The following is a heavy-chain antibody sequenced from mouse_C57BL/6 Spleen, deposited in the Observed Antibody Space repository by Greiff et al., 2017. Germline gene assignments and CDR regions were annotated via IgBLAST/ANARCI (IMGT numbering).Heavy chain of an antibody. Sequence: EVQVVESGGGLVKPGGSLKLSCAASGFTFSDYGMHWVRQAPEKGLEWVAYISSGSSTIYYADTVKGRFTISRDNAKNTLFLQMTSLRSEDTAMYYCARRQATVVDYWGQGTTLTVSS. V-gene: IGHV5-17*01. CDR2: ISSGSSTI. CDR3: ARRQATVVDY. D-gene: IGHD1-1*01. CDR1: GFTFSDYG. J-gene: IGHJ2*01.